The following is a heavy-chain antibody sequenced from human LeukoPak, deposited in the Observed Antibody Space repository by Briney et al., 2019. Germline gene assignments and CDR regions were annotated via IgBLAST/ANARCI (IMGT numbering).Heavy chain of an antibody. J-gene: IGHJ4*02. Sequence: GGSLRLSCTASGFTFSSYDMHWVRQAPGKGLEWVAVISYDGTNEYSVDSVKGRFTFSRDNSKSTLYLQVHTLRPEDTAVYYCGRRGDGSGWTIGYWGQGTLVTVSS. CDR3: GRRGDGSGWTIGY. D-gene: IGHD6-19*01. V-gene: IGHV3-30*03. CDR2: ISYDGTNE. CDR1: GFTFSSYD.